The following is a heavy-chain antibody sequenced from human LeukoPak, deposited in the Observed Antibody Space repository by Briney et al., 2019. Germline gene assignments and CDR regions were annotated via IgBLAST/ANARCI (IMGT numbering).Heavy chain of an antibody. J-gene: IGHJ4*02. V-gene: IGHV4-34*01. D-gene: IGHD2-2*02. CDR2: INHSGST. CDR3: ARSLHTTSGYCSSTSCYRGY. Sequence: PSETLSLTCAVYGGSFSGYYWSWIRQPPGKGLEWIGEINHSGSTNYNPSLKSRVTISVDTSKNQFSLKLSSVTAADTAVYYCARSLHTTSGYCSSTSCYRGYWGQGTLVTVSS. CDR1: GGSFSGYY.